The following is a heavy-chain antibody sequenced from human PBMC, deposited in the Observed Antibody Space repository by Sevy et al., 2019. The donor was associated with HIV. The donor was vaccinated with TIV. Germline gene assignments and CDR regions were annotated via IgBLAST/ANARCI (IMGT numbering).Heavy chain of an antibody. Sequence: SETLSLTCTVSGGSISSYYWSWIRQPPGKGLEWIGYIYYSGSTNYNPSLKSRVTISVDTSKNQFSLKLSSVTAADPAVDYCAGAESRAGRRFFDYWGQGTLVTVSS. J-gene: IGHJ4*02. CDR1: GGSISSYY. V-gene: IGHV4-59*01. CDR2: IYYSGST. CDR3: AGAESRAGRRFFDY. D-gene: IGHD6-6*01.